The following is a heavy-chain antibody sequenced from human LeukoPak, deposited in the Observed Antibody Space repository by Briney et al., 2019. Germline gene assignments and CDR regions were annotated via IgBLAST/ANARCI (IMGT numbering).Heavy chain of an antibody. J-gene: IGHJ4*02. CDR3: AKDSVQFDY. Sequence: PGRSLRLSCAASGFTFSSYGMHWVRQAPGKGLEWVAVISYDGSNKYYAESVRGRFTISRDNSKNTLSLQMNSLRAKDTALYYCAKDSVQFDYWGQGILVTVSS. V-gene: IGHV3-30*18. CDR2: ISYDGSNK. CDR1: GFTFSSYG. D-gene: IGHD6-6*01.